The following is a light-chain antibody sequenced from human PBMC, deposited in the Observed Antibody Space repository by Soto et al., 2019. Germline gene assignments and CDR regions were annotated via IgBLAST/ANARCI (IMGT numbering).Light chain of an antibody. CDR2: AAS. CDR1: QSISSY. CDR3: QQCYNWPQWT. V-gene: IGKV1-39*01. Sequence: DIQMPKSPSSLSASVGARFPITGRASQSISSYLNWFQQKSGKAPKLLIYAASSLQSGVPSRFSGSGSGTDFTLTISSLEPEDLALYYCQQCYNWPQWTVGQGTKVDIK. J-gene: IGKJ1*01.